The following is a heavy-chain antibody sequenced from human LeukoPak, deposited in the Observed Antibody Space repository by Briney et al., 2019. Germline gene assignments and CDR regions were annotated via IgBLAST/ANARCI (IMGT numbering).Heavy chain of an antibody. Sequence: GGSLRLSCAASGFTFSSYAMHWVRQAPGKGLEYVSAISSNGGSTYYANSVKGRFTISRDNSKNTLYLQMGSLRAEDMAVYYCARDRIEGATSDFDYWGQGTLVTVSS. J-gene: IGHJ4*02. CDR2: ISSNGGST. CDR1: GFTFSSYA. D-gene: IGHD2-21*01. CDR3: ARDRIEGATSDFDY. V-gene: IGHV3-64*01.